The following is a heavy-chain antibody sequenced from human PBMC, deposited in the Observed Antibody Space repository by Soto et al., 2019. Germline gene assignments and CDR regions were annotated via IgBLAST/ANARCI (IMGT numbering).Heavy chain of an antibody. V-gene: IGHV6-1*01. J-gene: IGHJ3*02. CDR2: TYYRSKWYN. CDR3: ARDGVGYSSSWPRYAFDI. CDR1: GDSVSSNSAA. D-gene: IGHD6-13*01. Sequence: SQTLSLTCAISGDSVSSNSAAWNWIRQSPSRGLEWLGRTYYRSKWYNDYAVSVKSRITINPDTSKNQFSLQLNSVTPEDTAVYYCARDGVGYSSSWPRYAFDIWGQGTMVTVSS.